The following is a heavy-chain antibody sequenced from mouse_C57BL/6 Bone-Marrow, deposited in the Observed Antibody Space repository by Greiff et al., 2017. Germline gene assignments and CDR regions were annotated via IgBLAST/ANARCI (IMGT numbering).Heavy chain of an antibody. Sequence: QVQLQQSGAELVRPGASVKLSCKASGYTFTDYYINWVKQRPGQGLEWIARIYPGSGNTYYNEKFKGKATLTAEKSSSTAYMQLSSLTSEDSAVYFCAKNYYSNSYYFDYWGQGTTLTVSS. CDR2: IYPGSGNT. J-gene: IGHJ2*01. CDR3: AKNYYSNSYYFDY. D-gene: IGHD2-5*01. CDR1: GYTFTDYY. V-gene: IGHV1-76*01.